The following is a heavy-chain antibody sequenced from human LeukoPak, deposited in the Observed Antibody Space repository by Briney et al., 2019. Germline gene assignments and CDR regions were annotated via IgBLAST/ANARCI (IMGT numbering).Heavy chain of an antibody. D-gene: IGHD1-26*01. CDR3: AKIPQREWELPRNYYYYYMGV. J-gene: IGHJ6*03. V-gene: IGHV3-7*01. Sequence: AGGSLRLSCAASGFMFSAYEMSWVRQAPGKGLEWVADIKEDGSEKSYVDSVKGRFTISRDNVNNSLYLQMNTLRVEDTAVYFCAKIPQREWELPRNYYYYYMGVWGKGTTVTVSS. CDR1: GFMFSAYE. CDR2: IKEDGSEK.